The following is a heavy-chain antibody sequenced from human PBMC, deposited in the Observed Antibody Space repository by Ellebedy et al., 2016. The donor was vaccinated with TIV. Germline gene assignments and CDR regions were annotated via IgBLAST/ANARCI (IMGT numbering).Heavy chain of an antibody. V-gene: IGHV4-61*08. CDR2: IYYSGST. Sequence: MPSETLSLTCAVSGGSISSGGYSWSWIRQHPGKGLEWIGYIYYSGSTNYNPSLQSRVTISLDTSKNQFSLKLTSVTAADTAVYYCARVVWQLPVSYAFDIWGQGTMVSVSS. J-gene: IGHJ3*02. CDR3: ARVVWQLPVSYAFDI. D-gene: IGHD2-15*01. CDR1: GGSISSGGYS.